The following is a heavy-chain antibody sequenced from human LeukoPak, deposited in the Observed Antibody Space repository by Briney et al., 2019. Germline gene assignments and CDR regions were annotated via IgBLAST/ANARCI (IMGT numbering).Heavy chain of an antibody. J-gene: IGHJ4*02. CDR3: ATDEGFLPSN. Sequence: EASVKVSCKVSGYTLTELSMHWVRQAPGKGLEWMGGFDPEDGEAIYTQKFQGRVTMTEDTSTDTAYMELSSLRSDDTAVYYCATDEGFLPSNWGQGTLVNVFS. V-gene: IGHV1-24*01. CDR2: FDPEDGEA. CDR1: GYTLTELS. D-gene: IGHD3-3*01.